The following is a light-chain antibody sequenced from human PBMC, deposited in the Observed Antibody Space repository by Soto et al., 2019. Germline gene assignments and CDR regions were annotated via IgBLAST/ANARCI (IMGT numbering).Light chain of an antibody. CDR3: SSYTSSTTLV. Sequence: QSALTQPASESASPGQSITISCTGTRGDIGGYNYVSWYQQHPGKAPKLMIYDVYHRPSGVSNRFSASKSGNTASLTISGLQAEDEADYYCSSYTSSTTLVFGTGTKVTVL. CDR1: RGDIGGYNY. V-gene: IGLV2-14*03. CDR2: DVY. J-gene: IGLJ1*01.